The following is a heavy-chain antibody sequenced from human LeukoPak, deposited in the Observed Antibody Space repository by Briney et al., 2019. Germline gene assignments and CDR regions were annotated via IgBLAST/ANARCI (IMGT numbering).Heavy chain of an antibody. CDR2: IYYSGST. CDR1: GGSISSYY. D-gene: IGHD3-22*01. V-gene: IGHV4-59*12. Sequence: SETLSLTCTVSGGSISSYYWSWIRQPPGKGLEWIGYIYYSGSTNYNPSLKSRVTISVDTSKNQFSLNLTSVTAADTAVYYCASSNYYDSSGYYFGAFDIWGQGTMVTVSS. J-gene: IGHJ3*02. CDR3: ASSNYYDSSGYYFGAFDI.